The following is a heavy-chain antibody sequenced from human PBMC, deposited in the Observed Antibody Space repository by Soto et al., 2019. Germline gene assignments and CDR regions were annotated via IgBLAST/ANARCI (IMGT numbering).Heavy chain of an antibody. D-gene: IGHD7-27*01. CDR1: GYTFTGYY. J-gene: IGHJ2*01. CDR2: INPNSGGT. CDR3: ARSNWGNWDYWYFDL. Sequence: ASVKVSCKASGYTFTGYYMHWVRQAPGQGLEWMGWINPNSGGTNYAQKFQGWVTMTRDTSISTAYMELSRLRSDDTAVYYCARSNWGNWDYWYFDLWGRGTLVTVSS. V-gene: IGHV1-2*04.